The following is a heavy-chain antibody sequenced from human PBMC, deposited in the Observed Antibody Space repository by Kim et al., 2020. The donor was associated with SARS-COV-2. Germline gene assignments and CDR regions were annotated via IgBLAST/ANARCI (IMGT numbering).Heavy chain of an antibody. D-gene: IGHD3-10*01. J-gene: IGHJ4*02. V-gene: IGHV4-39*01. CDR1: GGSISSNSYY. CDR3: ARGGTLVRAPWGY. CDR2: GHDSGSA. Sequence: SETLSLTCTVSGGSISSNSYYWGWIRQSPEKGLEWIGSGHDSGSAYYNPSLKSRVTISVDTSKNQFSLKLSSVTAADTAVYRCARGGTLVRAPWGYWGQGTLVTVSS.